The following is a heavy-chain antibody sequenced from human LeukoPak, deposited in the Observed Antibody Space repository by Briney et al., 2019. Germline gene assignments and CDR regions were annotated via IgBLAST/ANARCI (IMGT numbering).Heavy chain of an antibody. CDR2: MNPNGGNT. CDR1: GYTFTSYD. D-gene: IGHD5-18*01. V-gene: IGHV1-8*01. Sequence: ASVKVSCKASGYTFTSYDINWVRQATGQGLEWMGWMNPNGGNTGYAQKFQGRVTMTRNTSISTAYMELNSLRSEDTAVYYCAREPLNYGYISWFDPWGQGTLVTVSS. J-gene: IGHJ5*02. CDR3: AREPLNYGYISWFDP.